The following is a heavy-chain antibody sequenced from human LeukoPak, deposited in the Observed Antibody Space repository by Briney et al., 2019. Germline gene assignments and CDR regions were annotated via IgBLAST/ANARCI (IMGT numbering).Heavy chain of an antibody. Sequence: PGGSLRLSCAASGFTFSSYWMSWARQAPGKGLEWVANIKEDGGQKYYVDSVKGRFTISRDNAKNSLYLQMNSLRAEDTAVYYCARSRTLNSWGLWGQGTLVTVSS. CDR3: ARSRTLNSWGL. D-gene: IGHD7-27*01. J-gene: IGHJ4*02. V-gene: IGHV3-7*03. CDR1: GFTFSSYW. CDR2: IKEDGGQK.